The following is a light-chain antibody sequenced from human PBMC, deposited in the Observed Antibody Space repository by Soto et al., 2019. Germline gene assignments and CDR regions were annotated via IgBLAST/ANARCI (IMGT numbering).Light chain of an antibody. CDR1: SSDVGSYNL. J-gene: IGLJ1*01. Sequence: QSALTQPASVSGSPGQSITISCTGTSSDVGSYNLVSWYQQQPGKAPKLMIYEGSKRPSGVSNRFSGSKSGNTASLTISGLQDEDEADYYCCSYAGSSSYVFGTGTKLTVL. CDR2: EGS. CDR3: CSYAGSSSYV. V-gene: IGLV2-23*01.